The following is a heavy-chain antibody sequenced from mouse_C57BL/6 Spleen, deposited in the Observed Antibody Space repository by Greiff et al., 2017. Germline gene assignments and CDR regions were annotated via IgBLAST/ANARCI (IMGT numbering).Heavy chain of an antibody. Sequence: VQLQQSGPELVKPGASVKIPCKASGYTFTDYNMDWVKQSHGKSLEWIGDINPNNGGTIYNQKFKGKATLTVDKSSSTAYMELRSLTSEDTAVYYCARSARDDGYYVDYFDYWGQGTTLTVSS. CDR2: INPNNGGT. CDR3: ARSARDDGYYVDYFDY. CDR1: GYTFTDYN. V-gene: IGHV1-18*01. D-gene: IGHD2-3*01. J-gene: IGHJ2*01.